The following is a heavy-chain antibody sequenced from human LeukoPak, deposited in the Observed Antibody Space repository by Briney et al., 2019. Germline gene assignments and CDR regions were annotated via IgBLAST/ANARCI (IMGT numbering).Heavy chain of an antibody. Sequence: GGSRNISCKGSGSSFTSYWIGWAGQMLGKGLEWMGIIYPGDSDTRYSPSFQGQVPPPAAKSITTADLQWSSLKASDTAMYYYARRRAAACKSWGQGTLVTVSS. V-gene: IGHV5-51*01. CDR3: ARRRAAACKS. CDR2: IYPGDSDT. CDR1: GSSFTSYW. J-gene: IGHJ4*02. D-gene: IGHD6-13*01.